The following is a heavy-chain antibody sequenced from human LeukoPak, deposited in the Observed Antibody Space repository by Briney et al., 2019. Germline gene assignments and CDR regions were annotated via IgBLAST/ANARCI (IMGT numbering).Heavy chain of an antibody. CDR3: IVLGDSNH. J-gene: IGHJ5*02. Sequence: HPGESLTLSCAASGRTDSHNYVRWVRPAPGKGLEWVSAIHTSGDTCHADSVKGRFTISRDTSKNTLYLQINSLRVEVTAVHYCIVLGDSNHWGQGTLVTVSS. CDR1: GRTDSHNY. CDR2: IHTSGDT. D-gene: IGHD4-17*01. V-gene: IGHV3-53*01.